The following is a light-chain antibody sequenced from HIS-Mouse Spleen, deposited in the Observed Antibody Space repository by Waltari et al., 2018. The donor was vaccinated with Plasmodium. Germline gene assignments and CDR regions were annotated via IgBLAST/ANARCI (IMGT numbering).Light chain of an antibody. CDR1: SSDVGSYNL. J-gene: IGLJ3*02. V-gene: IGLV2-23*03. CDR2: EGS. Sequence: QSALTQPASVSGSPGQSITISCTGTSSDVGSYNLVSWYQQHPGKAPKLMIYEGSKWPSGFSNRFSGSKSGNTASLTISGLQAEDEADYYCCSYAGSSTFVFGGGTKLTVL. CDR3: CSYAGSSTFV.